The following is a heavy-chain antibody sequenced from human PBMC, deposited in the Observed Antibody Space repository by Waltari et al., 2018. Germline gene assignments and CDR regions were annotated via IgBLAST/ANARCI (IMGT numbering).Heavy chain of an antibody. V-gene: IGHV1-2*02. D-gene: IGHD3-16*02. CDR1: GYTFTGYY. CDR3: AREGISRNWFDP. CDR2: INPNIGGT. Sequence: QVQLVQSGAEVKKPGASVKVSCKASGYTFTGYYMHWVRQAPGQGLEWMGWINPNIGGTNNAQKFQGRVTLTRDPSISTAYMELSRLRSDDTAVYYCAREGISRNWFDPWGQGTLVTVSS. J-gene: IGHJ5*02.